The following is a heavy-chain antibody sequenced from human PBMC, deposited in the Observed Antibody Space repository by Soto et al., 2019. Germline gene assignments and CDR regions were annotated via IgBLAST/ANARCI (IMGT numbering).Heavy chain of an antibody. J-gene: IGHJ3*02. CDR2: INPNSGGT. V-gene: IGHV1-2*04. CDR3: ALLDYYDSSGYYYHAFDI. Sequence: QVQLVQSGAEVKKPGASVKVSCKASGYTFTGYYMHWVRQAPGQGLEWMGWINPNSGGTNYAQKFQGWVTMTRDTPISTAYMELSRLRSDDTAVYYCALLDYYDSSGYYYHAFDIWGQGTMVTVSS. D-gene: IGHD3-22*01. CDR1: GYTFTGYY.